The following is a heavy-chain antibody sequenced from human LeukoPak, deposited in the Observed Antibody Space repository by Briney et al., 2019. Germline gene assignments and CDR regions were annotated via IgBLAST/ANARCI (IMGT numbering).Heavy chain of an antibody. CDR1: GGSISSGGSY. D-gene: IGHD3-16*01. CDR3: ARFGSLREPIHDY. J-gene: IGHJ4*02. Sequence: ASQTLSLTCTVSGGSISSGGSYWSWIRQHPGKGLEWIGYIFYTGSTYYNPSLNSRINISVVTSKNQFSLQLSSVTAADTAVYYCARFGSLREPIHDYWGQGTLVTVSS. V-gene: IGHV4-31*03. CDR2: IFYTGST.